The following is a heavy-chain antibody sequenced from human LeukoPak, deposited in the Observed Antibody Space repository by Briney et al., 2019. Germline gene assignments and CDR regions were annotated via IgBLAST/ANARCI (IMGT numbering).Heavy chain of an antibody. D-gene: IGHD3-16*01. J-gene: IGHJ6*03. CDR3: ARVGEPTYYYSMDV. CDR1: GGTFSSYA. V-gene: IGHV1-69*06. CDR2: IIPIFGTA. Sequence: SVKVSCKASGGTFSSYAISWVRQAPGQGHEWMGGIIPIFGTANYAQKFQGRVTITAEKSTSTAYMELSSLRSEDTAVYYCARVGEPTYYYSMDVWGKGTTVTVSS.